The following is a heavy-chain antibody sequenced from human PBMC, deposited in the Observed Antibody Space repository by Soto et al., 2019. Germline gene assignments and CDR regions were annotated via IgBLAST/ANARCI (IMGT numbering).Heavy chain of an antibody. CDR2: ISGSGGST. Sequence: GGSLRLSCAASGFTFSSYAMSWVRQAPGKGLEWVSAISGSGGSTYYADSVKGRFTISRDNSKNTLYLQMNSLRAEDTAVYYCAKRYSSSWYERYYFDYWGQGTLVTVS. CDR1: GFTFSSYA. D-gene: IGHD6-13*01. CDR3: AKRYSSSWYERYYFDY. J-gene: IGHJ4*02. V-gene: IGHV3-23*01.